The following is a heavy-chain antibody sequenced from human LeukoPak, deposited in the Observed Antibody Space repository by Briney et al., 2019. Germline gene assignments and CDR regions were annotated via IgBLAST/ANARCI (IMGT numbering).Heavy chain of an antibody. CDR2: ISGSGGST. CDR1: GFTFSSYA. J-gene: IGHJ5*02. CDR3: AKDRQNYYGSGRYYSNWFDP. Sequence: GGSLRLSCAASGFTFSSYAMSWVRQAPGKGLEWVSAISGSGGSTYYADSVKGRFTISRDNSKNTLYLQMNSLRAEDTAVYYCAKDRQNYYGSGRYYSNWFDPWGQGTLVTVSS. D-gene: IGHD3-10*01. V-gene: IGHV3-23*01.